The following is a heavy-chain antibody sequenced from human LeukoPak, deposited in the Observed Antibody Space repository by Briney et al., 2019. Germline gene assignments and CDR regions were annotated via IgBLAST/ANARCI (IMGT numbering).Heavy chain of an antibody. D-gene: IGHD2/OR15-2a*01. Sequence: GGSLRLSCAASGFTFSSYDMHWDRQATGKGLEWVSAIDTAGNTFYPGSVKGRFTISRQKAKNSLYLQMTDERVGGTAEYYFSRTSKLTIVIDMWGRGTIVSVSS. CDR1: GFTFSSYD. CDR2: IDTAGNT. J-gene: IGHJ3*01. CDR3: SRTSKLTIVIDM. V-gene: IGHV3-13*04.